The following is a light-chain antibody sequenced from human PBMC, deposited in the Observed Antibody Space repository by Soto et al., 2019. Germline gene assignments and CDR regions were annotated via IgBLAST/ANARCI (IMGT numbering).Light chain of an antibody. CDR3: QQCGGAPLT. J-gene: IGKJ4*01. V-gene: IGKV3-20*01. CDR1: QSLSSSC. Sequence: EIVLTQSPGTLSLSPGERAALSCRASQSLSSSCLAWYQQRPGQAPRLLIYDASTRATGIPDRFSGSGSVTDFTLTISRLEPEDFAVYFCQQCGGAPLTFGGGTKVEIK. CDR2: DAS.